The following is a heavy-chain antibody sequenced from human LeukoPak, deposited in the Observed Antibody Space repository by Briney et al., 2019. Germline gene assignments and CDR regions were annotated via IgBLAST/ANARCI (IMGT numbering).Heavy chain of an antibody. CDR1: GGSFSGYY. J-gene: IGHJ6*03. CDR2: INHSGST. Sequence: SETLSLTCAVYGGSFSGYYWSWIRQPPGKGLEWIGEINHSGSTNYNPSLKSRVTISVDTSKDQFSLKLSSVTAADTAVYYCARGRITNYYDSSDHAYRSYHYMDVWGKGTMVAVSS. V-gene: IGHV4-34*01. CDR3: ARGRITNYYDSSDHAYRSYHYMDV. D-gene: IGHD3-22*01.